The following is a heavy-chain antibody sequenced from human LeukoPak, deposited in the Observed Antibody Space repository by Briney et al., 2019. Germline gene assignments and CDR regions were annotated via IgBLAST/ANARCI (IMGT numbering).Heavy chain of an antibody. V-gene: IGHV4-61*10. Sequence: SETLSLTCTVSGVSISSANYYWSWIRQPAGKGLEWIGEINHSGSTNYNPSLKSRVTISVDTSKNQFSLKLSSVTAADTAVYYCARGRRGYSYGLWGQGTLVTVSS. CDR1: GVSISSANYY. CDR3: ARGRRGYSYGL. D-gene: IGHD5-18*01. CDR2: INHSGST. J-gene: IGHJ4*02.